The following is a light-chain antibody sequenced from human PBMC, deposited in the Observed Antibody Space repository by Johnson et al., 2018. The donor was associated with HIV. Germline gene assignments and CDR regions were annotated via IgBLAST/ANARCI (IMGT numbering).Light chain of an antibody. Sequence: QPVLTQPPSMSAAPGQKVTISCSGSSSNIGNNYVSWYQQLPGTAPKLLIYDNNKRPSGIPDRFSGSKSGTSATLGITGLPTGDEADYYCGTWDSSLSVYVFGTGTKVTVL. CDR2: DNN. J-gene: IGLJ1*01. V-gene: IGLV1-51*01. CDR3: GTWDSSLSVYV. CDR1: SSNIGNNY.